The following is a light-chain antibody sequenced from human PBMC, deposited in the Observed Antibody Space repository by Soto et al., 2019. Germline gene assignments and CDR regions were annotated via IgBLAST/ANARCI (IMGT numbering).Light chain of an antibody. CDR1: QDISNY. J-gene: IGKJ3*01. V-gene: IGKV1-33*01. Sequence: DIQMTQSPSSLSASVGDRVTITCQASQDISNYLNWYQQKPGKAPKLLIYDASNLETGVPSRFXGSGSGTDFTFTISSLQPEDIATYYCQHYDNLPPFTFGPGTKVDI. CDR2: DAS. CDR3: QHYDNLPPFT.